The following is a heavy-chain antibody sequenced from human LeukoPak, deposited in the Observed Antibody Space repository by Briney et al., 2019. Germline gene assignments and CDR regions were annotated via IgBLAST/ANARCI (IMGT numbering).Heavy chain of an antibody. D-gene: IGHD2-2*01. J-gene: IGHJ4*02. CDR1: GGSISSGSYY. V-gene: IGHV4-61*02. CDR2: IYTSGST. Sequence: SQTLSLTCTVSGGSISSGSYYWSWIRQPAGKGLEWIGRIYTSGSTNYNPSLKSRVTISVDTSKNQFSLKLSSVTAADTAVYYCARDRYCSSTSCYPDYWGQGTLVTVSS. CDR3: ARDRYCSSTSCYPDY.